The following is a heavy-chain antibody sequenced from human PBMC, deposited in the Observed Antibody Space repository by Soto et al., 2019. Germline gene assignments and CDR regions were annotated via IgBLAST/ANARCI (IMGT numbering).Heavy chain of an antibody. Sequence: SETLPLTCTVSAGSISSYYWSWFRQPPGKGLEWIGYIYYSGSTNYNPSLKSRVTISVDTSKNQFSLKLSSVTAADTAVYYCARHERYCSGRSCYHYWGQGTLVTVSS. CDR3: ARHERYCSGRSCYHY. J-gene: IGHJ4*01. CDR1: AGSISSYY. D-gene: IGHD2-15*01. CDR2: IYYSGST. V-gene: IGHV4-59*08.